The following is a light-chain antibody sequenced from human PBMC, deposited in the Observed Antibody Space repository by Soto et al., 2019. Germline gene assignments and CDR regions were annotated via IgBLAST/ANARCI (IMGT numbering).Light chain of an antibody. CDR3: QQYGGSPYT. CDR1: QYIATSY. J-gene: IGKJ2*01. V-gene: IGKV3-20*01. CDR2: GAS. Sequence: EIVLTQSPGTLSLSPGEGATHSCRSSQYIATSYLAWYQQRRGQAPRLLIYGASSRATGIPDRFSGSGSGTDFTLTISRLEPEDFAVYYCQQYGGSPYTFGQGTTVEIK.